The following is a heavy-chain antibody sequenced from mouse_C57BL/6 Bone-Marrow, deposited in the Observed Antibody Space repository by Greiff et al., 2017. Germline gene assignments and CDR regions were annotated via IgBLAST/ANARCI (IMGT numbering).Heavy chain of an antibody. CDR3: ARDKDCYAFAY. V-gene: IGHV5-16*01. Sequence: EVHLVESEGGLVQPGSSMQLSCTASGFNFSDYYMAWVRQVQEKGLEWVANINFAGSSNYYLASLKSRFILTSDTAKNILYLQMSSLKSKSTAPYYCARDKDCYAFAYWVQGTLVTVAA. D-gene: IGHD2-3*01. J-gene: IGHJ3*01. CDR1: GFNFSDYY. CDR2: INFAGSSN.